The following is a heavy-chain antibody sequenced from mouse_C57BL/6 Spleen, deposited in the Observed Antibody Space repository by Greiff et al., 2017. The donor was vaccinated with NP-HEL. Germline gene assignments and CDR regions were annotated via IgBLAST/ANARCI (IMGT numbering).Heavy chain of an antibody. CDR3: TDYSNLGFAY. V-gene: IGHV14-4*01. CDR2: IDPENGDT. D-gene: IGHD2-5*01. Sequence: EVKLMESGAELVRPGASVKLSCTASGFNIKDDYMHWVKQRPEQGLEWIGWIDPENGDTEYASKFQGKATITADTSSNTAYLQLSSLTSEDTAVYYCTDYSNLGFAYWGQGTLVTVSA. J-gene: IGHJ3*01. CDR1: GFNIKDDY.